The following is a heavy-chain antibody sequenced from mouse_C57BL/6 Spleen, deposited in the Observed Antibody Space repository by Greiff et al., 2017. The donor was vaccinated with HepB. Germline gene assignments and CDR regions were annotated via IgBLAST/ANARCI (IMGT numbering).Heavy chain of an antibody. CDR1: GYTFTSYW. J-gene: IGHJ3*01. CDR2: IDPSDSYT. CDR3: ARGGSSYAFAY. D-gene: IGHD1-1*01. Sequence: QVQLQQPGAELVMPGASVKLSCKASGYTFTSYWMHWVKQRPGQGLEWIGEIDPSDSYTNYNQKFKGKSTLTVDKSSSTAYMQLSSLTSEDSAVYYCARGGSSYAFAYWGQGTLVTVSA. V-gene: IGHV1-69*01.